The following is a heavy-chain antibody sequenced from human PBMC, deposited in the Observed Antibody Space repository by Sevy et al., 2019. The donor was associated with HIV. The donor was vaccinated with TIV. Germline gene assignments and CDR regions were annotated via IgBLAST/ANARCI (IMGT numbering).Heavy chain of an antibody. J-gene: IGHJ4*02. V-gene: IGHV1-18*01. CDR2: ISAYNGNT. CDR3: ARSSHYYDSSGYYYFDY. D-gene: IGHD3-22*01. CDR1: GYTFTSYG. Sequence: ASVKVSCKASGYTFTSYGISWVRQAPGQGLEWMGWISAYNGNTNYAQKLQGRVTMTTDTSTSTAYMELRSLRSDDTAVYYCARSSHYYDSSGYYYFDYWGQGTLVTVSS.